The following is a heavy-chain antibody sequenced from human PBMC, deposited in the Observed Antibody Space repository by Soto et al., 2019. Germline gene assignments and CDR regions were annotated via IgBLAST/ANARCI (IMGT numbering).Heavy chain of an antibody. V-gene: IGHV3-23*01. CDR3: ARVYCTNGVCYTGAFDI. CDR2: ISGSGGST. D-gene: IGHD2-8*01. J-gene: IGHJ3*02. CDR1: GFTFSSYA. Sequence: HPGGSLRLSCAASGFTFSSYAMSWVRQAPGKGLEWVSAISGSGGSTYYADSVKGRFTISRDNSKNTLYLQMNSLRAEDTAVYYCARVYCTNGVCYTGAFDIWGQGTMVTVSS.